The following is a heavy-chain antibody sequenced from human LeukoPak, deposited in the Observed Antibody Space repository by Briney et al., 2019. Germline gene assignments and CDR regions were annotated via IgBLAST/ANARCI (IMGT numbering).Heavy chain of an antibody. J-gene: IGHJ5*02. CDR2: INPKSGGT. Sequence: GASVKVPCKSSGYTFTDYYMHWVRQAPGQGLEWMGWINPKSGGTNYAQNFQGRVTMTRNTSISTAYMELSSLKSEDTAVYYCARDRPGRYCSTISCFSASPFDPWGQGTLVTVSS. D-gene: IGHD2-2*01. CDR3: ARDRPGRYCSTISCFSASPFDP. CDR1: GYTFTDYY. V-gene: IGHV1-2*02.